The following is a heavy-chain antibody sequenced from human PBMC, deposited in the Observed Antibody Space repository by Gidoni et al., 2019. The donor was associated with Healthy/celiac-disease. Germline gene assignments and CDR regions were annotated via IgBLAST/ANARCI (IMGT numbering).Heavy chain of an antibody. CDR2: IDPSDSYP. D-gene: IGHD5-18*01. Sequence: EVQLVQSGAEVKKPGESLRISCKGSGYSFTSYWISWVRQMPGKGLEWRGRIDPSDSYPTYSPSFQGHVTISADKSISTAYLQWSSLKAADTAMYYCARRGGYSYGYADYYGMDVWGQGTTVTVSS. V-gene: IGHV5-10-1*03. J-gene: IGHJ6*02. CDR3: ARRGGYSYGYADYYGMDV. CDR1: GYSFTSYW.